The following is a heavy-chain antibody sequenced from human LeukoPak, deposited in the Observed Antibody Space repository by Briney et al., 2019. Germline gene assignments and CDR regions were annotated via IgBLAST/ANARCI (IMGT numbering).Heavy chain of an antibody. D-gene: IGHD6-6*01. Sequence: PSETLSLTCTVSGGSISSYYWSWIRQPPGKGLEWIGYIYYSGSTNYNPSLKGRVTISVDTSKNQFSLKLSSVTAADTAVYYCARIEYSSSSGAFDIWGQGTMVTVSS. CDR3: ARIEYSSSSGAFDI. CDR2: IYYSGST. CDR1: GGSISSYY. V-gene: IGHV4-59*01. J-gene: IGHJ3*02.